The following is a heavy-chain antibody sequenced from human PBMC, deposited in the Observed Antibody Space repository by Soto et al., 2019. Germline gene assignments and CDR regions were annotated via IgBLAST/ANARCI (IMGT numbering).Heavy chain of an antibody. Sequence: QVQLVQSGAEVKKSGASVKVSCKASGYTFTSHDINWVRQATGQGLEWMGWMNPNSGNTGYAQKFQGRVTMTRTTSISTAYMELSRLRSEDTAVYYCARWDYGVYARFDYWGQGTLVTVSS. CDR3: ARWDYGVYARFDY. V-gene: IGHV1-8*01. CDR1: GYTFTSHD. D-gene: IGHD4-17*01. J-gene: IGHJ4*02. CDR2: MNPNSGNT.